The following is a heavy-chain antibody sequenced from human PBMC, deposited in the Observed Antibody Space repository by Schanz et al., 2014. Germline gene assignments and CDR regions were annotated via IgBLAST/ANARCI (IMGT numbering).Heavy chain of an antibody. D-gene: IGHD2-8*02. Sequence: EVQLLESGGGLVQPGGSLRLSCAASGFTFGDYAMTWVRQAPGKGLEWVSGFDAHDGRAYYADSAKGRFTISRDNSKSTLYVEMNSLRVEDTAVYYCAKTLFPGGTQTFGNWGRGTLXTVSS. CDR2: FDAHDGRA. J-gene: IGHJ4*02. CDR1: GFTFGDYA. CDR3: AKTLFPGGTQTFGN. V-gene: IGHV3-23*01.